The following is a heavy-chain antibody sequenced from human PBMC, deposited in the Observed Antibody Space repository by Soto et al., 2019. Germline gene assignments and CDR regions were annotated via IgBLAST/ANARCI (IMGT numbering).Heavy chain of an antibody. D-gene: IGHD3-9*01. CDR1: GFTFSSYG. V-gene: IGHV3-33*01. Sequence: HPGGSLRLSCAASGFTFSSYGMHWVRQAPGKGLEWVAVIWYDGSNKYYADSVKGRFTISRDNSKNTLYLQMNSLRAEDTAVYYCARRGDILTGPHYYYYYYMDVWGKGTTVTVSS. CDR2: IWYDGSNK. J-gene: IGHJ6*03. CDR3: ARRGDILTGPHYYYYYYMDV.